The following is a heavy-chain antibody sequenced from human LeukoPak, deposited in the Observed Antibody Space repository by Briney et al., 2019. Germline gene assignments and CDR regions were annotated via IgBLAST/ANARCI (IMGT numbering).Heavy chain of an antibody. CDR2: ISRNGAHP. Sequence: GGSLRLSSAATGFTFSNYAMSWVRQAPGKGLEWVSVISRNGAHPYYIDSVKGRFTVSRDNSKDTLYLEINSLRGEDTATYYCARRWLGDPYGMDVWGQGTTVTVSS. J-gene: IGHJ6*02. CDR1: GFTFSNYA. D-gene: IGHD3-10*01. V-gene: IGHV3-23*01. CDR3: ARRWLGDPYGMDV.